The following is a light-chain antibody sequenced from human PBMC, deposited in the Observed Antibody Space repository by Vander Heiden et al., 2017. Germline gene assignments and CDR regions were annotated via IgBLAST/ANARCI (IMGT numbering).Light chain of an antibody. CDR2: LDCSGSY. Sequence: QPVLTQSSSASASRGSSFKLTCTLRSGHSSYIIAWHQQQPGKAPPYLMKLDCSGSYNKGSGVPDCFSGSSSGAARYPTISNLQVEDDDYYYCQTWNSNPVVFGGGTKLTVL. CDR3: QTWNSNPVV. CDR1: SGHSSYI. V-gene: IGLV4-60*02. J-gene: IGLJ2*01.